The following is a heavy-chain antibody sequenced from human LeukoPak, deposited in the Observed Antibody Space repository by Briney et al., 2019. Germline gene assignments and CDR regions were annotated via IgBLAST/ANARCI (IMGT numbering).Heavy chain of an antibody. V-gene: IGHV3-23*01. D-gene: IGHD4-17*01. Sequence: PGGSLRLSCAASGFTFSSYAMSWVRQAPGKGLEWVSAISGSGGTTYCANSVKGRFTFSRDNSKNTLYLQMNSLRAEDTAIYYCARMIRDYGDSNWFDPWGQGTLVTVSS. CDR2: ISGSGGTT. CDR3: ARMIRDYGDSNWFDP. J-gene: IGHJ5*02. CDR1: GFTFSSYA.